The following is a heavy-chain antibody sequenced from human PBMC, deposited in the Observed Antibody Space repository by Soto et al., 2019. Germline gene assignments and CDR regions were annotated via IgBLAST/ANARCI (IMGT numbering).Heavy chain of an antibody. J-gene: IGHJ2*01. Sequence: GGSLRLSCAASGFTVSSNYMSWVRQAPGKGLEWVSVIYSGGSTYYADSVKGRFTISRHNSKNTLYLQMNSLRAEDTAVYYCARVLIASINWEWYFDLWGRGTLVTVSS. V-gene: IGHV3-53*04. CDR1: GFTVSSNY. D-gene: IGHD2-21*01. CDR2: IYSGGST. CDR3: ARVLIASINWEWYFDL.